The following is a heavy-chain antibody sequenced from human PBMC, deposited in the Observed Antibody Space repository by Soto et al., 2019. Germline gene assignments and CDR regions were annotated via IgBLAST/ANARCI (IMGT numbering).Heavy chain of an antibody. CDR1: GGTFSSYA. J-gene: IGHJ6*01. CDR3: ASSMARFYFSGMDV. V-gene: IGHV1-69*01. Sequence: QVQLVQSGAEVEKPGASVKVSCKASGGTFSSYAISWLRHAPGKGRAWMGGIIPIFGTANDAQQFQGRVRITAGPSTSPAYIELSSLRSEDTGVYYGASSMARFYFSGMDVWGPGTMVTVSS. D-gene: IGHD5-12*01. CDR2: IIPIFGTA.